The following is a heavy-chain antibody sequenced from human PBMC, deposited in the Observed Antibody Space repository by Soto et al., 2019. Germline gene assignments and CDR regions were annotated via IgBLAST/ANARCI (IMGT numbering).Heavy chain of an antibody. Sequence: QVQLVESGGGVVQPGRSLRLSCAASGFSFSSYGMHWVRQAPGKGLEWVAVIRYDGSNKYYADSVKGRFTISRDNSKNTLYLQMNSLRAEDTAVYSCARVQGSSAAGRLDLWGQGTLVTVSS. CDR3: ARVQGSSAAGRLDL. CDR1: GFSFSSYG. J-gene: IGHJ5*02. V-gene: IGHV3-33*01. CDR2: IRYDGSNK. D-gene: IGHD6-13*01.